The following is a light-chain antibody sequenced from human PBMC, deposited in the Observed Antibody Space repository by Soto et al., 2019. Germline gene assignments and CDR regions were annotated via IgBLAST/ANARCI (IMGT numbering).Light chain of an antibody. CDR3: QQYNNWPRT. V-gene: IGKV3-15*01. CDR1: QSISNN. Sequence: EIVMTQSPVTLSVSPGERATLSCRASQSISNNLAWYQQKPGQAPRLLIYGASTRATGIPARFSGSESGTEFTLSISSLQSEDFAVYYCQQYNNWPRTFGQGTKVEIK. J-gene: IGKJ1*01. CDR2: GAS.